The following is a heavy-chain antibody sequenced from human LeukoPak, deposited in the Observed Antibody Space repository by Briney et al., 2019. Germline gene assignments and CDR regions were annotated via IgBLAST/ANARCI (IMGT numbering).Heavy chain of an antibody. D-gene: IGHD6-19*01. CDR1: GFPVSSNY. V-gene: IGHV3-53*01. J-gene: IGHJ6*02. CDR3: ARISRSGWPRDYYYGMDV. Sequence: GSLSLSFAASGFPVSSNYMSWVRPAPGKGLEWVSVIYRGGSTYYADSVKGRFTISRDNSKNTLYLQMNSLRAEGTAVYYCARISRSGWPRDYYYGMDVWGQGTTVTVSS. CDR2: IYRGGST.